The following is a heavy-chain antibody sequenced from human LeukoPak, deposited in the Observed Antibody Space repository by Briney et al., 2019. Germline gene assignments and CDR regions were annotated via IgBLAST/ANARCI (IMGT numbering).Heavy chain of an antibody. CDR2: IYSGGTT. V-gene: IGHV3-66*02. CDR3: ASSSWSRSNWFDP. J-gene: IGHJ5*02. Sequence: PGGSLRLSCAASGCTVSSNSMTWVRQAPGKGLVWVSVIYSGGTTYYADSVKGRFTISRDNSKNTLYLQMNSLRVEDTAVYYCASSSWSRSNWFDPWGQGTLVTVSS. CDR1: GCTVSSNS. D-gene: IGHD6-13*01.